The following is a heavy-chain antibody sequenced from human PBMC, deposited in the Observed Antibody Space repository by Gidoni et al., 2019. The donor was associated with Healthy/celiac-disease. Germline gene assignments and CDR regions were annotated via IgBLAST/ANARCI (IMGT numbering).Heavy chain of an antibody. CDR1: TFSSYS. D-gene: IGHD4-17*01. J-gene: IGHJ4*02. CDR2: ISSSSSYI. Sequence: TFSSYSMNWVRQAPGKGLEWVSSISSSSSYIYYADSVKGRFTISRDNAKNSLYLQMNSLRAEDTAVYYCARADYGDYVEGWGQGTLVTVSS. CDR3: ARADYGDYVEG. V-gene: IGHV3-21*01.